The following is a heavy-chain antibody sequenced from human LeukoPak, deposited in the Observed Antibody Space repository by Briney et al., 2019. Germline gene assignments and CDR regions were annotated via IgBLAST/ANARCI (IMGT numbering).Heavy chain of an antibody. Sequence: SQTLSLTCTVSGGSIASDNYFWSWIRQPPAKGLEWIGYIFYSGTAYYNPSLKSRVTISVDTSKNQFSLKLNSVIAADTAVYYCAREVNEPASTDAFDIWGQGTMVTVSS. J-gene: IGHJ3*02. D-gene: IGHD6-13*01. CDR2: IFYSGTA. V-gene: IGHV4-31*03. CDR3: AREVNEPASTDAFDI. CDR1: GGSIASDNYF.